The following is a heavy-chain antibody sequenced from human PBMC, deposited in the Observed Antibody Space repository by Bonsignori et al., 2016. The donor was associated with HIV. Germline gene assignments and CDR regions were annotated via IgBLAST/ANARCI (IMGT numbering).Heavy chain of an antibody. D-gene: IGHD6-13*01. J-gene: IGHJ4*02. CDR3: ASRITAVLYY. CDR2: IKQDGSEK. V-gene: IGHV3-7*01. Sequence: WIRQPPGKGLEWVANIKQDGSEKYYVDSVKGRFTISRDNAKNSLYLQMNSLRVEDTAVYYCASRITAVLYYWGQGTLVTVSS.